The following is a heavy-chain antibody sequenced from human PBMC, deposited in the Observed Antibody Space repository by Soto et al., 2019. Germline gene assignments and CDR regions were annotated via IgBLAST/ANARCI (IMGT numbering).Heavy chain of an antibody. CDR3: ARSDYYYDILTGYYEFYYYYGMDV. CDR1: GFTFIDYY. J-gene: IGHJ6*02. Sequence: PGGSLILSCAASGFTFIDYYMSWIRQAPGKGLEWVSYISSSSSYTNYADSVKGRFTISRDNAKNSLYLQMNSLRAEDTAVYYCARSDYYYDILTGYYEFYYYYGMDVWGQGTTVTVSS. D-gene: IGHD3-9*01. V-gene: IGHV3-11*03. CDR2: ISSSSSYT.